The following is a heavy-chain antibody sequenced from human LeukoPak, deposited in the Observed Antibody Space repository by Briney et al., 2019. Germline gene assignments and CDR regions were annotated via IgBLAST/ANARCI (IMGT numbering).Heavy chain of an antibody. CDR2: ISAYNGST. D-gene: IGHD3-3*01. CDR3: ARAEDFWSGYTFDY. J-gene: IGHJ4*02. Sequence: ASVKASCKASRYTFISYGISWVRQAPGQGLEWMGWISAYNGSTNYAQKLQGRVTMTTDTSTSTAYMELRSLRSDDTAVYYCARAEDFWSGYTFDYWGQGTLVTVSS. CDR1: RYTFISYG. V-gene: IGHV1-18*01.